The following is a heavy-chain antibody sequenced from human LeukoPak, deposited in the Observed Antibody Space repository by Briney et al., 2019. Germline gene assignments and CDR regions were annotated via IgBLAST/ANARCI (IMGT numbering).Heavy chain of an antibody. CDR2: INPGIFTT. Sequence: ASVKVSCKAIVYPFTAFSLNWVRQAPGQGPEWMAIINPGIFTTTYAQKLQDRITVTSDTSTATVYMELRSLRLEDTAVYFCARDGAHGSFDLWGQGTLVTVSS. V-gene: IGHV1-46*01. J-gene: IGHJ4*02. CDR3: ARDGAHGSFDL. CDR1: VYPFTAFS. D-gene: IGHD3-16*01.